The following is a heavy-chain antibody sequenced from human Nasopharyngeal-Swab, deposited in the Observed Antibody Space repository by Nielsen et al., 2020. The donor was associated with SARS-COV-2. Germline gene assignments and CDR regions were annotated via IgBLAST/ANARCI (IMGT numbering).Heavy chain of an antibody. CDR3: ARGVRLTRITMVRGPIESVYGMDV. J-gene: IGHJ6*02. Sequence: SDTLSLTCAFYGGSISGYYWSWIRQPPGKGLAWNGEINHSGSTNYNPSLKSRVTISVDTSKNQFSLKLSSVTAADTAVYYCARGVRLTRITMVRGPIESVYGMDVWGQGTTVTVSS. D-gene: IGHD3-10*01. CDR1: GGSISGYY. CDR2: INHSGST. V-gene: IGHV4-34*01.